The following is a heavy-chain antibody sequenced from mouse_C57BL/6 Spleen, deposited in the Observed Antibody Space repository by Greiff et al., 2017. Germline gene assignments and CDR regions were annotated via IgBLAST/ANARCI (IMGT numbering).Heavy chain of an antibody. CDR2: IYPGDGDT. D-gene: IGHD3-2*02. J-gene: IGHJ2*01. CDR1: GYAFSSSW. V-gene: IGHV1-82*01. CDR3: ARWETAQAFDY. Sequence: VQLQQSGPELVKPGASVKISCKASGYAFSSSWMNWVKQRPGKGLEWIGRIYPGDGDTNYNGKFKGKATLTADKSSSTAYMQLSSLTSEDSAVYFCARWETAQAFDYWGQGTTLTVSS.